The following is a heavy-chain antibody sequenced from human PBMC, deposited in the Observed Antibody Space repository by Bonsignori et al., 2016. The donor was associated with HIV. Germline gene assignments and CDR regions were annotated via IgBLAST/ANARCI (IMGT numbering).Heavy chain of an antibody. Sequence: WIRQPPGKGLEWIGYIYYSGSTNYNPSLKSRVTISVDTSKNQFSLKLSSVTAADTAVYYCARRRVATMIYDAFDIWGQGTMVTVSS. CDR3: ARRRVATMIYDAFDI. V-gene: IGHV4-61*07. CDR2: IYYSGST. D-gene: IGHD5-24*01. J-gene: IGHJ3*02.